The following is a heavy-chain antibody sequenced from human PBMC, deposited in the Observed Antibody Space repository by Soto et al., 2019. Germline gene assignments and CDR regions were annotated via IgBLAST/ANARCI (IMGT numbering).Heavy chain of an antibody. D-gene: IGHD2-21*02. CDR2: IGASGDIT. CDR1: GFSFTNFA. Sequence: GGSLRLSCTASGFSFTNFAMSWVRQAPGKGLEWVAGIGASGDITWYADSVKGRLSISRDNSKNTLYLQLNSLRFEDTAVYYCAKDDFTDRGDDYFDYWGPGTLVTVSS. V-gene: IGHV3-23*01. CDR3: AKDDFTDRGDDYFDY. J-gene: IGHJ4*02.